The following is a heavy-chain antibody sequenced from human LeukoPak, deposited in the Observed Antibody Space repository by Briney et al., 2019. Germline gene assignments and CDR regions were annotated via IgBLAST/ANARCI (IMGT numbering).Heavy chain of an antibody. Sequence: SETLSLTCTVSGGSISSYYWSWIRQPPGKGLEWIGYIYYSGSTNHNPSLKSRVTISLDTSKNQFSLKLSSVTAADTAVYYCARVHDFWSGYYTGQDAFDIWGQGTMVTVSS. J-gene: IGHJ3*02. CDR2: IYYSGST. CDR1: GGSISSYY. CDR3: ARVHDFWSGYYTGQDAFDI. D-gene: IGHD3-3*01. V-gene: IGHV4-59*08.